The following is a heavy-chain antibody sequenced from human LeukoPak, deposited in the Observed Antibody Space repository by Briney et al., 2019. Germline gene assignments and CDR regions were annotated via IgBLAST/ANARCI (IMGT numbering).Heavy chain of an antibody. J-gene: IGHJ3*02. Sequence: KPGGSLRLSCAASGFTFSDYYMSWIRQAPGKGLEWVSYISSSGSTIYYADSVKGRFTISRDNAKNSLYLQMNSLRAEDTAVYYCARLTTAMVTTNAFDIWGQGTMVTVSS. CDR3: ARLTTAMVTTNAFDI. CDR1: GFTFSDYY. D-gene: IGHD5-18*01. CDR2: ISSSGSTI. V-gene: IGHV3-11*04.